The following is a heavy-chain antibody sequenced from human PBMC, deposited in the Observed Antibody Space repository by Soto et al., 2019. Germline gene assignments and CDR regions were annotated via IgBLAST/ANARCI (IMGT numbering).Heavy chain of an antibody. V-gene: IGHV3-23*01. CDR3: ANDRQPDCIWTFDY. D-gene: IGHD3-9*01. J-gene: IGHJ4*02. CDR2: IIQNGET. CDR1: GFTLSTYT. Sequence: EVQLLESGGHLVQPGGSLRLSCAASGFTLSTYTMNWVRQAPGKGLEWVSGIIQNGETYYTGSVKGRFTISRDNSKNMVYLQMDSMRADDTALYYCANDRQPDCIWTFDYWGQGTLVTVSS.